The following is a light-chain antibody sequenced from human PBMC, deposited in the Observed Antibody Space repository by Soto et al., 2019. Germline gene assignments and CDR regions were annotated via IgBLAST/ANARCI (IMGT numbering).Light chain of an antibody. CDR2: GAS. J-gene: IGKJ5*01. CDR3: QQYSTSPIS. Sequence: ENVLTQSPGTLSLSPGERATLSCRASQVTSRYLSCYQQRPGQAPRLLIYGASSSTTGIPDRFSGIGSGTDFTLTISRLEPEDFAVYYCQQYSTSPISFGQGTRLEIK. CDR1: QVTSRY. V-gene: IGKV3-20*01.